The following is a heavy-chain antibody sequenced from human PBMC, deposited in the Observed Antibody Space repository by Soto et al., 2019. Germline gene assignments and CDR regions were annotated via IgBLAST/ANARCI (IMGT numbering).Heavy chain of an antibody. CDR2: ISYDGSNK. CDR3: AKDKQGWYLDY. J-gene: IGHJ4*02. V-gene: IGHV3-30*18. Sequence: QVQRVESGGGVVQPGRSLRLSCAASGFTFSSYGMHWVRQAPGKGLEWVAVISYDGSNKYYADSVKGRFTISRDNSKNTLYLQMNSLRAEDTAVYYCAKDKQGWYLDYWGQGTLVTVSS. CDR1: GFTFSSYG. D-gene: IGHD2-15*01.